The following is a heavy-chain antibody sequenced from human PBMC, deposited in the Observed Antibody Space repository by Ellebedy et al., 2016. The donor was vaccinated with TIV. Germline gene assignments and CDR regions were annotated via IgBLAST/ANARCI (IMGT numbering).Heavy chain of an antibody. Sequence: PGGSLRLSCAVSGFTFRNYAMSWVRQTPGKGLEWVSAISGGGENTYYADSVRGRFTISRDNSKDTLYLQMNTVRVDDTAVYYCARSTEGVARLDYWGQGTLVAVSS. V-gene: IGHV3-23*01. CDR3: ARSTEGVARLDY. CDR1: GFTFRNYA. CDR2: ISGGGENT. D-gene: IGHD3-10*01. J-gene: IGHJ4*02.